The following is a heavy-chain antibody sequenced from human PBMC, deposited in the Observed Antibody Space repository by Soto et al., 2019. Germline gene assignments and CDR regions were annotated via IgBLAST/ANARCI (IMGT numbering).Heavy chain of an antibody. Sequence: GASVKVSCKASGYTFTSYYMHWVRQAPGQGLEWMGIINPSGGSTSYAQKFQGRVTMTRDTSTSTVYMELSSLRSEDTAVYYCARDLYYDFWSGSVVHIYGMDVWGQGTKVTVSS. CDR3: ARDLYYDFWSGSVVHIYGMDV. CDR1: GYTFTSYY. J-gene: IGHJ6*02. D-gene: IGHD3-3*01. V-gene: IGHV1-46*01. CDR2: INPSGGST.